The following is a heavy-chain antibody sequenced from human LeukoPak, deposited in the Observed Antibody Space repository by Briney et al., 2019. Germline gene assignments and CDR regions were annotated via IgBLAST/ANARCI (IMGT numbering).Heavy chain of an antibody. D-gene: IGHD3-22*01. CDR2: ISWNSGSI. V-gene: IGHV3-9*01. Sequence: PGRSLRLSCAASGFTFDDYAMHWVRQAPGKGLEWVSGISWNSGSIGYADSVKGRFTISRDNAKNSLYLQMNSLRAEDTAVYYCASYPGMIVVRSPVGQHWGQGTLVTVSS. CDR1: GFTFDDYA. J-gene: IGHJ1*01. CDR3: ASYPGMIVVRSPVGQH.